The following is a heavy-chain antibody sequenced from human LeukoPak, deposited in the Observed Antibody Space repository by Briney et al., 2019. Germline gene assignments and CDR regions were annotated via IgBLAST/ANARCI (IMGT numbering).Heavy chain of an antibody. J-gene: IGHJ4*02. V-gene: IGHV3-7*01. CDR1: GFPFSSYW. CDR3: ARVQKADPH. Sequence: GGSLRLSCAATGFPFSSYWMSWVRQAPGKGLEWVVNIKQDGSEKYYVDSVKGRFTISRDNAKNSLYLQMNNLRAEDTAVYYCARVQKADPHRGQGILVTVSS. D-gene: IGHD1-1*01. CDR2: IKQDGSEK.